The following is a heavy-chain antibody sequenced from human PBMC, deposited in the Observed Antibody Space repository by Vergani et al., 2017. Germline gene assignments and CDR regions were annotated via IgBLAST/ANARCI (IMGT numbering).Heavy chain of an antibody. D-gene: IGHD2-15*01. CDR1: GITFWKFG. CDR3: ASRVSAGGGLDT. J-gene: IGHJ5*02. Sequence: EVQLLESGGDLVQPGGSLRLSCEASGITFWKFGMHWVRQGPGKGLEWVSGISWNSGAVDYADSVRGRFTISRDNAKKFLYLQMNNLRAEDTALYYCASRVSAGGGLDTWGQGTLVTVS. CDR2: ISWNSGAV. V-gene: IGHV3-9*01.